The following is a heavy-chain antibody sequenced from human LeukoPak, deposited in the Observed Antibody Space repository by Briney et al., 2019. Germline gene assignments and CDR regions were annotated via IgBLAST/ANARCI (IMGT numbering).Heavy chain of an antibody. CDR2: ISWNSGSI. V-gene: IGHV3-9*01. D-gene: IGHD5-12*01. CDR1: GFTFDDYA. Sequence: GGSLRLSCAASGFTFDDYAMHWVRQVPGKGLEWVSGISWNSGSIGYADSVKGRFTISRDNAKNSLYLQMNSLRAEDTALYYCAKAPHPYDYNAPTDYWGQGTLVTVSS. J-gene: IGHJ4*02. CDR3: AKAPHPYDYNAPTDY.